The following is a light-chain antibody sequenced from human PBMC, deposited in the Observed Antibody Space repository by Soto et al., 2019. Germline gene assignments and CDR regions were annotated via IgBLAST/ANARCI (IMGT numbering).Light chain of an antibody. J-gene: IGKJ1*01. CDR2: KAS. V-gene: IGKV1-5*03. CDR1: HSISSY. CDR3: HQHNSIPGT. Sequence: DFRVTQPPSSLSVCVGGRVTITCLASHSISSYLTWYQQKPGKAPKHLIYKASNLQSWVPSRCSGSGSGREFTLTIISSLPDDFAAYYCHQHNSIPGTFGHGTKVDIK.